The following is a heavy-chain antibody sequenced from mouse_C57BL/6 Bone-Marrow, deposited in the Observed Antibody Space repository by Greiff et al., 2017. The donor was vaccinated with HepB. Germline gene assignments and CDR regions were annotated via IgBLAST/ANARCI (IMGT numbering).Heavy chain of an antibody. Sequence: QVQLQHPGAELVRPGSSVKLSCKASGYTFTSYWMDWVKQRPGQGLEWIGNIYPSDSETHYNQKFKDKATLTVDKSSSTAYMQLSSLTSEDSAVYYCARSARQLRLSFDYWGQGTTLTVSS. V-gene: IGHV1-61*01. CDR3: ARSARQLRLSFDY. CDR2: IYPSDSET. D-gene: IGHD3-2*02. J-gene: IGHJ2*01. CDR1: GYTFTSYW.